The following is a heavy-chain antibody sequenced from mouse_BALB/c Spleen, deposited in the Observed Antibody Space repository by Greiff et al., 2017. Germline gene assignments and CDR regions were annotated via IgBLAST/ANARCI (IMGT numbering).Heavy chain of an antibody. D-gene: IGHD2-4*01. Sequence: EVNVVESGGGLVKPGGSLKLSCAASGFTFSSYAMSWVRQTPEKRLEWVATISSGGSYTYYPDSVKGRFTISRDNAKNTLYLQMSSLRSEDTAMYYCARLYDYDGRDYAMDYWGQGTSVTVSS. V-gene: IGHV5-9-3*01. CDR3: ARLYDYDGRDYAMDY. CDR1: GFTFSSYA. CDR2: ISSGGSYT. J-gene: IGHJ4*01.